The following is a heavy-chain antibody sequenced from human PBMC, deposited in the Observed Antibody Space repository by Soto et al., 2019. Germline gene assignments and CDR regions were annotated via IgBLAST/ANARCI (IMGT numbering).Heavy chain of an antibody. CDR2: IYYSGST. Sequence: PSDTLSLTCTVSGGSISSSSYYWGWIRQPPGKGLEWIGSIYYSGSTYYNPSLKSRVTISVDTSKNQFSLKLSSVTAADTAVYYCARALSNPRYYYYYYMDVWGKGTTVTVSS. CDR1: GGSISSSSYY. V-gene: IGHV4-39*01. CDR3: ARALSNPRYYYYYYMDV. D-gene: IGHD4-4*01. J-gene: IGHJ6*03.